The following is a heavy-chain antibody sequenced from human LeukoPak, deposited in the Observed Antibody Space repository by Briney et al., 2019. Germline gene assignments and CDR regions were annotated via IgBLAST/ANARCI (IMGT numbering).Heavy chain of an antibody. CDR2: IFHSGST. J-gene: IGHJ4*02. V-gene: IGHV4-39*07. D-gene: IGHD6-6*01. Sequence: SETLSLTCTVSGDSIIIGSYYWTWIRQPAGKGLQWIGSIFHSGSTYYNPSLKSRVTISVDTSKNQFSLKLSSVTAADTAMYYCARLTSTSPEDFWGQGTLVTVSS. CDR3: ARLTSTSPEDF. CDR1: GDSIIIGSYY.